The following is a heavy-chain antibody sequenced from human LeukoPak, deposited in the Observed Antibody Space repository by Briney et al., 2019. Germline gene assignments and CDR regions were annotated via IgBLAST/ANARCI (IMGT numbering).Heavy chain of an antibody. J-gene: IGHJ4*02. CDR2: IHYSGST. V-gene: IGHV4-30-4*08. CDR3: ARRLAADTFDY. CDR1: GDSISSGDFS. D-gene: IGHD6-13*01. Sequence: PSQTLSLTCTVSGDSISSGDFSWSWIRQPPGKGLEWIGYIHYSGSTYYNPSLKSRVTISVDTSKNQFSLKLTSVTAADRAVYYCARRLAADTFDYWGQGTLVTVSS.